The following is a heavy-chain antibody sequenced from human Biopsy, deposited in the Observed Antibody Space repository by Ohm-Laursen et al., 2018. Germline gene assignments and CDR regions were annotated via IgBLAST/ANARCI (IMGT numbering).Heavy chain of an antibody. Sequence: GSLRLSCAAFGFTFSNYAMTWVRQAPGNGLDWVSGVGGSGDSTYYADSVKGRFSISRDNSNNTLYLQMNSLRVDETAVYYCAKTRGEARAAANCWGQGTLVTVSS. J-gene: IGHJ4*02. D-gene: IGHD6-13*01. CDR2: VGGSGDST. CDR1: GFTFSNYA. V-gene: IGHV3-23*01. CDR3: AKTRGEARAAANC.